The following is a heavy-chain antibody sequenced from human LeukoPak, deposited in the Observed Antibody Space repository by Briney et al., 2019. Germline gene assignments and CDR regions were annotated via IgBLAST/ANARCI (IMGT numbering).Heavy chain of an antibody. V-gene: IGHV3-23*01. CDR2: ISGNGDTT. Sequence: GGSLRLSCAASGFTFSYYVMSWVRQAPGKGLLRVSAISGNGDTTNYADSVKGRFTISRDNSKNTLYLQMNSLRAEDTAVYYCARGTIGAAGYYYFVYWRGGAQLSVPS. D-gene: IGHD6-13*01. J-gene: IGHJ4*02. CDR3: ARGTIGAAGYYYFVY. CDR1: GFTFSYYV.